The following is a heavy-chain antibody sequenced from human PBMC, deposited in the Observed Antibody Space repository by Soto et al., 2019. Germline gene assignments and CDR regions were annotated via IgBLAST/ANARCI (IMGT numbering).Heavy chain of an antibody. V-gene: IGHV3-15*01. D-gene: IGHD1-26*01. CDR3: TTKGTTSRWYFDY. J-gene: IGHJ4*02. CDR1: GFTFNNAW. Sequence: GGSLRLSCAASGFTFNNAWMTWVRQVPGKGLEWVGRIKSKTDGGTTDYAAPVKGRFTISRDDSKNTLYLQMNSLKTEDTAVYYCTTKGTTSRWYFDYWRQGTLATVSS. CDR2: IKSKTDGGTT.